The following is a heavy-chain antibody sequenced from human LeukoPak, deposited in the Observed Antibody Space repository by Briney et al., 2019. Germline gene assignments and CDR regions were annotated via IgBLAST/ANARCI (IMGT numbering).Heavy chain of an antibody. Sequence: SETLSLTCAVSGVSFSGYYWSWIRQPPGKGLEWVWDINNSGSTNYSPRLKRRVTISIDTSKNPVSLKLRSETAADTAVYYCTTSINGAYYRWGQGTLVTVSS. CDR2: INNSGST. CDR1: GVSFSGYY. V-gene: IGHV4-34*01. CDR3: TTSINGAYYR. D-gene: IGHD1-14*01. J-gene: IGHJ1*01.